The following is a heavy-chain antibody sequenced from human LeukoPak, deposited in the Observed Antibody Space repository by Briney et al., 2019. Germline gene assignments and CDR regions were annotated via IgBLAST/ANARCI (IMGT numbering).Heavy chain of an antibody. V-gene: IGHV4-4*07. D-gene: IGHD1-14*01. Sequence: SSVTLSLTCTVSGGSISSYYWSWMRQPAGKALEWIGRIYPSGSTNYNPSLRSRVTMSVDTSQNQFSLKMTSVTAADTAVYYCARGASTTWPGNFDYWGQGTLVTVSS. CDR3: ARGASTTWPGNFDY. CDR1: GGSISSYY. CDR2: IYPSGST. J-gene: IGHJ4*02.